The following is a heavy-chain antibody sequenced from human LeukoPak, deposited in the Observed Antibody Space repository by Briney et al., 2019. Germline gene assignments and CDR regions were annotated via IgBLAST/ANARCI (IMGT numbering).Heavy chain of an antibody. CDR2: INAGNGNT. D-gene: IGHD3-3*01. Sequence: ASVKVSCKASGYTFTSYAMHWVRQAPGQRLEWMGWINAGNGNTKYSQEFQGRVTITRDTSASTAYMELSSLRSEDMAVYYCAREGRYYDFWSGPRPLYYYYMDVWGKGTTVTVSS. J-gene: IGHJ6*03. V-gene: IGHV1-3*03. CDR1: GYTFTSYA. CDR3: AREGRYYDFWSGPRPLYYYYMDV.